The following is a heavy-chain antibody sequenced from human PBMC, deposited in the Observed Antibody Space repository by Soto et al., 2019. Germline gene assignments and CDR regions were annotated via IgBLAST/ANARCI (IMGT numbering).Heavy chain of an antibody. Sequence: SETLSLTCTVSGGSISSYYWSWIRQPPGKGLEWIGYIYYSGSTNYNPSLKSRVTISVDTSKNQFSLKLNSVTAADTAVYYCARDPSIAARMRWFDTWGQGTLVTVS. CDR2: IYYSGST. CDR3: ARDPSIAARMRWFDT. D-gene: IGHD6-6*01. V-gene: IGHV4-59*01. CDR1: GGSISSYY. J-gene: IGHJ5*02.